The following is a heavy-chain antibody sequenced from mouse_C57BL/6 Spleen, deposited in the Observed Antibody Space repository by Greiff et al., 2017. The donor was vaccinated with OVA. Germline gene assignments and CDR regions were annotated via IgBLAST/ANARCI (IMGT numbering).Heavy chain of an antibody. CDR2: IYPRSGNT. J-gene: IGHJ3*01. Sequence: VQLKESGAELARPGASVKLSCKASGYTFTSYGISWVKQRTGQGLEWIGEIYPRSGNTYYNEKFKGKATLTADKSSSTAYMELRSLTSEDSAVYFCARGGQLRQAWFAYWGQGTLVTVSA. V-gene: IGHV1-81*01. CDR3: ARGGQLRQAWFAY. CDR1: GYTFTSYG. D-gene: IGHD3-2*02.